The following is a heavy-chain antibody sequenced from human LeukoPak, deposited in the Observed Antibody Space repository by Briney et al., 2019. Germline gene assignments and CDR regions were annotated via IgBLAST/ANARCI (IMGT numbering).Heavy chain of an antibody. J-gene: IGHJ3*02. CDR1: GFTFSSYG. D-gene: IGHD1-26*01. Sequence: GRSLRLSCAASGFTFSSYGMHWVRQAPGKGLEWVAVIWYDGSNKYYADSVKGRFTISRDNSKNTLYLQMNSLRDEDTAVYYCARDRVGATEGDAFDIWGQGTMVTVSS. CDR3: ARDRVGATEGDAFDI. CDR2: IWYDGSNK. V-gene: IGHV3-33*01.